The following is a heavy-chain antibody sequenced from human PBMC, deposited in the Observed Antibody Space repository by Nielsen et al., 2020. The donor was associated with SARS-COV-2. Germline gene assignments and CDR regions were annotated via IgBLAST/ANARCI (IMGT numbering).Heavy chain of an antibody. CDR3: AILLGGGSYIFDY. CDR2: IDPSDSYT. J-gene: IGHJ4*02. D-gene: IGHD1-26*01. CDR1: GYSFTSYW. Sequence: GESLKISCKGSGYSFTSYWISWVRQMPGKGLEWMGRIDPSDSYTNYSPSFQGHVTISADKSISTAYLQWSSLKAPDTAMYYCAILLGGGSYIFDYWGQGTLVTVSS. V-gene: IGHV5-10-1*01.